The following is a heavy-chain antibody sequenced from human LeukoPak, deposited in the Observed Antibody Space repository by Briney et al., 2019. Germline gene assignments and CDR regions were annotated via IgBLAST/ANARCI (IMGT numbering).Heavy chain of an antibody. CDR1: GFTVSSNY. CDR3: AKAKDRGYDILTGCFDY. J-gene: IGHJ4*02. CDR2: ISYDGSNK. D-gene: IGHD3-9*01. V-gene: IGHV3-30*18. Sequence: GGSLRLSCAASGFTVSSNYMSWVRQAPGKGLEWVAVISYDGSNKYYADSVKGRFTISRDNSKNTLYLQMNSLRAEDTAVYYCAKAKDRGYDILTGCFDYWGQGTLVTVSS.